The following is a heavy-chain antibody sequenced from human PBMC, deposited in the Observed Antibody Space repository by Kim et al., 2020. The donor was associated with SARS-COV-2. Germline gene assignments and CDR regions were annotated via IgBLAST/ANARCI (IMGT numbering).Heavy chain of an antibody. CDR1: GGTFSSYA. D-gene: IGHD5-12*01. J-gene: IGHJ5*02. CDR2: IIPIFGTA. CDR3: ARDSQMATIPWFDP. V-gene: IGHV1-69*13. Sequence: SVKVSCKASGGTFSSYAISWVRQAPGQGLEWMGGIIPIFGTANYAQKFEGRVTITADESTSTAYMELSSLRSEDTAVYYCARDSQMATIPWFDPWGQGTLVTVSS.